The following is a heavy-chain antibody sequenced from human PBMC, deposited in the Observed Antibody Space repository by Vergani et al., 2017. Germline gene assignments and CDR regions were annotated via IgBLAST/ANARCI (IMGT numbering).Heavy chain of an antibody. V-gene: IGHV3-33*01. D-gene: IGHD5-24*01. Sequence: QVQLVESGGGVVQPGRSLRLSCTSSGFTFSTYAMHWVRQAPGKGLEWVAIIYYDGSKKYYADSVKGRFTISRDNSRNTLDLLMSSLRAEDTAVYYCARDKDRLGWLQKPVDYWGQGTLVTVSS. CDR3: ARDKDRLGWLQKPVDY. CDR2: IYYDGSKK. CDR1: GFTFSTYA. J-gene: IGHJ4*02.